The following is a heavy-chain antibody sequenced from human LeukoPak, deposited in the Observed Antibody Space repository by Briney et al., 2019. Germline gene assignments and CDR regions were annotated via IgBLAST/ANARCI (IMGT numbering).Heavy chain of an antibody. CDR3: ARSDSVLDSSSWYARWEATQARPLGFDP. CDR2: INPSGGST. D-gene: IGHD6-13*01. Sequence: GASVKVSCKASGYTFTSYYMHWVRQAPGQGLEWMGIINPSGGSTSYAQKFQGRVTMTRDTSTSTVYMELSSLRSEDTAVYYCARSDSVLDSSSWYARWEATQARPLGFDPWGQGTLVTVSS. CDR1: GYTFTSYY. J-gene: IGHJ5*02. V-gene: IGHV1-46*01.